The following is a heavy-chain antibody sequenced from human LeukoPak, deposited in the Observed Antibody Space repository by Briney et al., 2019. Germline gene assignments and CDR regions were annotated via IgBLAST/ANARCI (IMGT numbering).Heavy chain of an antibody. CDR3: AREYSGSYYEIRDY. J-gene: IGHJ4*02. V-gene: IGHV3-53*01. CDR1: GFTVSSNY. Sequence: PGGSLRLSCAASGFTVSSNYMSWVRQAPGKGLEWVSVIYSGGSTYYADSVKGRFTISRDNSKNTLYLQMNSLRAEDTAVYYCAREYSGSYYEIRDYWGQGTLVTVSS. CDR2: IYSGGST. D-gene: IGHD1-26*01.